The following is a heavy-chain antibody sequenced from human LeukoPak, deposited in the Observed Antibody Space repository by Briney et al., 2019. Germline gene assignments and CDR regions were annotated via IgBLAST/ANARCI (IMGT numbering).Heavy chain of an antibody. Sequence: PSETLSPTCTVSGGSISSSSYYWGWIRQPPGKGLEWIGSIYYSGSTYYNPSLKSRVTISVDTSKNQFSLKLSSVTAADTAVYYCAKTSIYSNYVPAFDIWGQGTMVTVSS. J-gene: IGHJ3*02. V-gene: IGHV4-39*01. CDR3: AKTSIYSNYVPAFDI. CDR1: GGSISSSSYY. D-gene: IGHD4-11*01. CDR2: IYYSGST.